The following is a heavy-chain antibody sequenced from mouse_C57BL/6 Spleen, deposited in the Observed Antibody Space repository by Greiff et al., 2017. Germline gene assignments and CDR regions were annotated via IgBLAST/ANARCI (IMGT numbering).Heavy chain of an antibody. CDR2: ISRGGGNT. CDR1: GFTFSSYT. CDR3: ARPITTVVDAMDY. V-gene: IGHV5-9*01. J-gene: IGHJ4*01. D-gene: IGHD1-1*01. Sequence: EVHLVESGGGLVKPGGSLKLSCAASGFTFSSYTMSWVRQTPEKRLEWVAIISRGGGNTYYTDSVKGRFTISRDNAKNTLYLQMRRLRSEDTALYDCARPITTVVDAMDYWGQGTSVTVSS.